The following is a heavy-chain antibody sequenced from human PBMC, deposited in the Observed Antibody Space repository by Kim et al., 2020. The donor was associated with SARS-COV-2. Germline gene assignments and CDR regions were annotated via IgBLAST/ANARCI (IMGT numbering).Heavy chain of an antibody. CDR2: IKSRPDGGTS. CDR3: TTDGGSDGYIFDY. CDR1: GFTFSNAW. V-gene: IGHV3-15*01. Sequence: GGSLRLSCAASGFTFSNAWMSWVRQAPGKGLEWVGRIKSRPDGGTSDYNTPVKGRFSISRDDSTNTLYLQMNSLKTEDTAVYYCTTDGGSDGYIFDYWGQGSLVTVSS. J-gene: IGHJ4*02. D-gene: IGHD5-18*01.